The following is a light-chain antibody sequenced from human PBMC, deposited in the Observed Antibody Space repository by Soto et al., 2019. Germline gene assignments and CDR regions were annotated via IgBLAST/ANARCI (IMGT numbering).Light chain of an antibody. CDR2: DAS. J-gene: IGKJ3*01. CDR1: QSVSGN. V-gene: IGKV3-11*01. Sequence: ESVFTQSPGTLSLSPGERATLSCRASQSVSGNLAWYQQKPGQAPRLLIYDASNRATGIPARFSGSGSGTEFTLSISSLEPEDFEVYYCQQRSSWTFTFGPGTKVDIK. CDR3: QQRSSWTFT.